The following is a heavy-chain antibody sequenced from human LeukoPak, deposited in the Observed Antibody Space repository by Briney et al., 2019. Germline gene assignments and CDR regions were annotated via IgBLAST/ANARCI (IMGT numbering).Heavy chain of an antibody. J-gene: IGHJ5*02. CDR1: GFTVSSNY. V-gene: IGHV3-53*01. CDR3: AKGTYYYDSSGKKKNWFDP. Sequence: GGSLRLSCAASGFTVSSNYMSWVRQAPGKGLEWVSVIYSGGSTYYADSVKGRFTISRDNSKNTLYLQMNSLRAEDTAVYYCAKGTYYYDSSGKKKNWFDPWGQGTLVTVSS. CDR2: IYSGGST. D-gene: IGHD3-22*01.